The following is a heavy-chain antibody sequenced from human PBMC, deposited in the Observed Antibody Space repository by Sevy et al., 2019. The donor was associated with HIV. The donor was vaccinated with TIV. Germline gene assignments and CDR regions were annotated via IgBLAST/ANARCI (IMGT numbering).Heavy chain of an antibody. J-gene: IGHJ3*02. V-gene: IGHV3-7*01. CDR3: ARAGGWGNINHSNQILDI. CDR1: GFTFTEFV. CDR2: IDQDGSDK. Sequence: GGSLRLSCAASGFTFTEFVMSWVRQAPGKGLEWVANIDQDGSDKRYVDSVRGRFTISRDNANNFLYLQMSSLRADDTAVYYCARAGGWGNINHSNQILDIWGHGTKVTVSS. D-gene: IGHD3-16*01.